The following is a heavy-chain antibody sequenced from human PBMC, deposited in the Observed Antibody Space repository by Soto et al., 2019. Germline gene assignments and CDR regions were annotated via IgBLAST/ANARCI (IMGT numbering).Heavy chain of an antibody. V-gene: IGHV3-23*01. CDR3: SLVAWLQSRDYLDN. J-gene: IGHJ4*02. Sequence: EVQLLGSGGGLVQPGGSLRLSCAASGFTFSSYAMSWVRQAPGKGLEWVSSISAGGGTTYYADSVKGRFTISRDNSKNPLYIQMHSLNAEDTAVYYFSLVAWLQSRDYLDNLCQGTLVTVSS. CDR1: GFTFSSYA. D-gene: IGHD5-12*01. CDR2: ISAGGGTT.